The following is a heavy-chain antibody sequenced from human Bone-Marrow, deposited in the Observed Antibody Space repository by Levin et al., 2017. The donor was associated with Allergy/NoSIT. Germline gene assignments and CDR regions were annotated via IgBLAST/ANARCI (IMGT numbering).Heavy chain of an antibody. Sequence: AGGSLRLSCAASGFTFDEYAMHWVRQAPGKGLEWVSSISWNSGNIAYADSVKGRFTISRDNGKKSLYLQMNSLRAEDTALYYCTKDVYNRTWSARGYGGAMDVWGQGTTVTVSS. CDR3: TKDVYNRTWSARGYGGAMDV. V-gene: IGHV3-9*01. CDR1: GFTFDEYA. D-gene: IGHD5-12*01. CDR2: ISWNSGNI. J-gene: IGHJ6*02.